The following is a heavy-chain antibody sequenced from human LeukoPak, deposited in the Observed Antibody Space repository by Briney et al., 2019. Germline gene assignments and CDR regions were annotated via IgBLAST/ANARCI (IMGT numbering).Heavy chain of an antibody. CDR1: GGSISSDDYY. CDR3: ARSYCSSNSCYSSRDY. D-gene: IGHD2-2*02. Sequence: SETLSLTCAVPGGSISSDDYYWSWIRQPPGKGLEWIGYIYYSGITYYNPSLQSRVTISVDTSKNQFSLKLSSVTTADTAVYYCARSYCSSNSCYSSRDYWGQGTLVTVSS. J-gene: IGHJ4*02. CDR2: IYYSGIT. V-gene: IGHV4-30-4*01.